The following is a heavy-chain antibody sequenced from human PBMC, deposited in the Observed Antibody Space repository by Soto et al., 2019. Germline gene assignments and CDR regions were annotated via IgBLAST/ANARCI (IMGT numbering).Heavy chain of an antibody. J-gene: IGHJ4*02. Sequence: SVKVSCKASGYTFTSYYMHWVRQAPGQGLEWMGIINPSGGSTSYAQKFQGRVTMTRDTSTSTVYMELSGLRSEDTAVYYCARDQTALPYDFWSGYAPHWGQGTLVTVSS. CDR2: INPSGGST. CDR3: ARDQTALPYDFWSGYAPH. V-gene: IGHV1-46*01. D-gene: IGHD3-3*01. CDR1: GYTFTSYY.